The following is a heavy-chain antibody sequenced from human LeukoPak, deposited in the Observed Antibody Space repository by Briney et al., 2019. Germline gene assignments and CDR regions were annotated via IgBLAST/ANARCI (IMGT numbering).Heavy chain of an antibody. D-gene: IGHD1-1*01. V-gene: IGHV3-7*04. Sequence: GGSLRLSCAASGFTFSSFWMGWVRQAPGKGLEWVASINFDASASHHVDSVNGRFTISRDNAKNPLYLQMSYLRAEDTAVYFCTRVTTNGYFEYWGQGTLVTVSS. CDR1: GFTFSSFW. CDR3: TRVTTNGYFEY. CDR2: INFDASAS. J-gene: IGHJ4*02.